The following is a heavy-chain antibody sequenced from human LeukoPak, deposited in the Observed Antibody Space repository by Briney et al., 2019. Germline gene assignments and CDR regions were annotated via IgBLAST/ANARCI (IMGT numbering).Heavy chain of an antibody. CDR1: GFTFSTYW. CDR3: ARSPAPGSVDY. Sequence: PGGSLRLSCAASGFTFSTYWMSWVRQAPGKGLDWVANINKDGSAKYLVDSVKGRFTISRDNAKNSLYLQMSSLRVEDTAVYYCARSPAPGSVDYWGRGTLVTVSS. J-gene: IGHJ4*02. V-gene: IGHV3-7*01. D-gene: IGHD6-13*01. CDR2: INKDGSAK.